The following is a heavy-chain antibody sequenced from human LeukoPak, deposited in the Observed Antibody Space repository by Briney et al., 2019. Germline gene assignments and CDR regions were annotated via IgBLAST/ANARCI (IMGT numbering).Heavy chain of an antibody. J-gene: IGHJ3*02. CDR1: GFTVSSNY. V-gene: IGHV3-66*01. Sequence: QSGGSLRLSCAASGFTVSSNYMSWVRQAPGKGLEWVSVIYSVGSTYYADSVKGRFTISRDNSKNTLYLQMNSLRAEDTAVYYCARDAGNYYDSSGYYDDAFDIWGQGTMVTVSS. CDR3: ARDAGNYYDSSGYYDDAFDI. D-gene: IGHD3-22*01. CDR2: IYSVGST.